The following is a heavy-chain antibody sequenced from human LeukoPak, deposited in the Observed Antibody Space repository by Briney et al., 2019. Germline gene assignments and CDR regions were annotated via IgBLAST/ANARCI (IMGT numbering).Heavy chain of an antibody. Sequence: VKPSETLSLTCTVSGGSIGSSTDYWGWIRQPPGKELEWIGSNSGSTYYNPSLKSRVTISVDTSKNQFSLKLSSVTAADTAVYYCARVRRAIFGEQTVFDYWGQGTLVTVSS. J-gene: IGHJ4*02. CDR2: NSGST. CDR3: ARVRRAIFGEQTVFDY. V-gene: IGHV4-39*07. D-gene: IGHD3-3*01. CDR1: GGSIGSSTDY.